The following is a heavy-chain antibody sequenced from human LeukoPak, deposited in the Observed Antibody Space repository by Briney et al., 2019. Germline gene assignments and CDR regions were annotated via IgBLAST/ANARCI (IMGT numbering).Heavy chain of an antibody. CDR3: ARAELLDPTVWYFDL. V-gene: IGHV4-61*01. CDR1: GGSVSSGSYY. Sequence: KPSETLSLTCTVSGGSVSSGSYYWSWIRQPPGKGLEWIGYIYYSGSTNYNPSLKSRVTISVDTSKNQFSLKLSSVTAADTAVYYCARAELLDPTVWYFDLWGRGTLVTVSS. D-gene: IGHD1-26*01. J-gene: IGHJ2*01. CDR2: IYYSGST.